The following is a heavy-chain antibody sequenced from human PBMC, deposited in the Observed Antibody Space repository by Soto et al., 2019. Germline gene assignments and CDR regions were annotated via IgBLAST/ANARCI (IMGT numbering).Heavy chain of an antibody. V-gene: IGHV4-59*04. J-gene: IGHJ4*02. CDR1: GDPISNYY. Sequence: PSETLSLTCTVSGDPISNYYWSWIRQSPGKGLEWIGYVYYSGTTYYNPSLKSRVTISVDRSKNQFSLKLSSVTAADTAVYYCARHFSVDYFDYWGQGALVTVSS. CDR3: ARHFSVDYFDY. CDR2: VYYSGTT.